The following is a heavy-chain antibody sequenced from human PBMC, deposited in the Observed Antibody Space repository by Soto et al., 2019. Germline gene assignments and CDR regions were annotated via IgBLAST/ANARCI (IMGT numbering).Heavy chain of an antibody. CDR3: ARRSYCSGGSCYHGMDV. CDR2: IDPSDSYT. D-gene: IGHD2-15*01. V-gene: IGHV5-10-1*01. CDR1: GYSFTSYW. J-gene: IGHJ6*02. Sequence: GESPKISCKGSGYSFTSYWISWVRQMPGKGLEWMGRIDPSDSYTNYSPSFQGHVTISADKSISTAYLQWSSLKASDTAMYYCARRSYCSGGSCYHGMDVWGQGTTVTVSS.